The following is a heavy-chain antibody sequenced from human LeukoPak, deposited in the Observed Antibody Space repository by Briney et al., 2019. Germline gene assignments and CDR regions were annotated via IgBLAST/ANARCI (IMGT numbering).Heavy chain of an antibody. CDR1: GGSISSDGYC. CDR3: ARFRAPLSVGDC. J-gene: IGHJ4*02. Sequence: KTSETLSLTCTVSGGSISSDGYCWSWIRQPAGKGLEWIGRIYTSGDTTYNPSLESRVTISVDTSKNQFSLKLTSVTAADTAVYYCARFRAPLSVGDCWGQGTLVTVSS. CDR2: IYTSGDT. V-gene: IGHV4-61*02.